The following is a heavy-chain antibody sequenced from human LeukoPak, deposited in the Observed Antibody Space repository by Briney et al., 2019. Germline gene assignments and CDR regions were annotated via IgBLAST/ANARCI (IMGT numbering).Heavy chain of an antibody. CDR2: IWYDGSNE. CDR1: GFDFKSYG. D-gene: IGHD3-10*01. V-gene: IGHV3-33*06. Sequence: PGGSLRLSCAASGFDFKSYGMHWVRQAPGKGLEWLAVIWYDGSNEYYADSVKGRFTISRDNSKNTLYLQMNSLRAEDTAVYYCAKDQYYYGSGSQDLDYWGQGTLVTVSS. J-gene: IGHJ4*02. CDR3: AKDQYYYGSGSQDLDY.